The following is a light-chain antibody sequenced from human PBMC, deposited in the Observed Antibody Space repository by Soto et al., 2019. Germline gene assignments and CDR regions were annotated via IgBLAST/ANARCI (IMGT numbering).Light chain of an antibody. CDR3: QQFDDLPLT. CDR2: DAS. CDR1: HDIKKY. J-gene: IGKJ4*01. Sequence: DIQMTQSPSSLSASVGDRVTITCRASHDIKKYLNWYQQKAHKVPKLLIHDASTLATGVPSRFTGSGSGTDFTLTINSLQPEDVATYYCQQFDDLPLTFGGGTKVDIK. V-gene: IGKV1-33*01.